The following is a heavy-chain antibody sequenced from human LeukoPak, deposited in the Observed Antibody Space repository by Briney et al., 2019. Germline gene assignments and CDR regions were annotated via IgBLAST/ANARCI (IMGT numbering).Heavy chain of an antibody. CDR1: GYTFTSYD. V-gene: IGHV1-8*01. CDR2: MNPNSGNT. Sequence: ASVKVSCKASGYTFTSYDINWVRQATGQGLEWMGWMNPNSGNTGYAQKFQGRVTMTEDTSTDTAYMELSSLRSEDTAVYYCATEPILWFGEALFDYWGQGTLVTVSS. J-gene: IGHJ4*02. CDR3: ATEPILWFGEALFDY. D-gene: IGHD3-10*01.